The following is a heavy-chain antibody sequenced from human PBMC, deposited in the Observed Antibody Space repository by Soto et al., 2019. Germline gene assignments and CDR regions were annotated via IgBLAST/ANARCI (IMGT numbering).Heavy chain of an antibody. V-gene: IGHV1-46*01. J-gene: IGHJ6*02. D-gene: IGHD5-18*01. CDR3: ARGGRIVDTGIGYYYYHAMDV. CDR1: GYTFTSYY. CDR2: FNPTGDTA. Sequence: ASVKVSCKASGYTFTSYYIHWVRQAPGQGLEWMGIFNPTGDTASYAQKLQGRVTMTRDTSTGTAYMELGSLRSEDTAVYYCARGGRIVDTGIGYYYYHAMDVRGQGTTVTVS.